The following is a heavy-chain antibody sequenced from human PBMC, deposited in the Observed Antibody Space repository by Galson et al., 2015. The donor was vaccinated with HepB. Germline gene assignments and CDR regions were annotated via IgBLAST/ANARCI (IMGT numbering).Heavy chain of an antibody. CDR1: GFTFRDYV. CDR3: ARGIYYGSFTPLVDY. V-gene: IGHV3-49*03. J-gene: IGHJ4*02. CDR2: IRSEGYGGTT. D-gene: IGHD3-10*01. Sequence: SLRLSCAASGFTFRDYVLSWFRQAPGKGLEWVGFIRSEGYGGTTEYAASVKGRFTVSRDDSKSIAYLQMKSLKTEDTAVYYCARGIYYGSFTPLVDYWGQGTLVTVSS.